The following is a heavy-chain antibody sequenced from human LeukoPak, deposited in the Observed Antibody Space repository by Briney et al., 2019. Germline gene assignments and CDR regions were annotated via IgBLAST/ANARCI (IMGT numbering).Heavy chain of an antibody. V-gene: IGHV1-24*01. Sequence: ASVKVSCKVSGYTLTELSMHWVRQAPGKGLEWMGGFYPEDGETIYAQKFQGRVTMTEDTSTDTAYMELSSLRSEDTAVYYCATGGYSSGWNYYYYGREVWGQGTTVSVSS. J-gene: IGHJ6*02. CDR2: FYPEDGET. D-gene: IGHD6-19*01. CDR1: GYTLTELS. CDR3: ATGGYSSGWNYYYYGREV.